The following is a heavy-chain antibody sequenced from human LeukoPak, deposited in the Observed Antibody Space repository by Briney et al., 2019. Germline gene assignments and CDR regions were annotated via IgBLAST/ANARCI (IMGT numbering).Heavy chain of an antibody. CDR1: GGSFSGYY. V-gene: IGHV4-34*01. D-gene: IGHD7-27*01. CDR2: INHSGST. CDR3: ARGRLTGEAFDI. Sequence: SETLSLTCAVYGGSFSGYYWSWIRQPPGKGLERIGEINHSGSTNYNPSLKSRVTISINTSKNQFSLKLSSVTAADTAVYYCARGRLTGEAFDIWGQGTMVTVSS. J-gene: IGHJ3*02.